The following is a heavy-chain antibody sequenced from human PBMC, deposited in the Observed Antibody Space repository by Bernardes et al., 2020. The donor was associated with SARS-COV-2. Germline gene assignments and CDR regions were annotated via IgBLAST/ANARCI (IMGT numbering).Heavy chain of an antibody. V-gene: IGHV1-18*01. Sequence: ASVKVSCKASGYTFTSYGISWVRQAPGQGLEWMGWISAYNGNTKYAQKLQGRATMTTDTSTSTAHMELRSLRSDDTAVYYCAKGELDLGAYYDFWSGGLTRHYYYYGMDVWGQGTTVTVSS. J-gene: IGHJ6*02. D-gene: IGHD3-3*01. CDR1: GYTFTSYG. CDR2: ISAYNGNT. CDR3: AKGELDLGAYYDFWSGGLTRHYYYYGMDV.